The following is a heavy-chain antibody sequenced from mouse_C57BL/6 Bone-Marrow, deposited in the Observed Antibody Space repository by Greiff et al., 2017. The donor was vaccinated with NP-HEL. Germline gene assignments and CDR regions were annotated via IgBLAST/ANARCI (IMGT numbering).Heavy chain of an antibody. Sequence: VQLQQPGAELVKPGASVKLSCKASGYTFTSYWMHWVKQRPGQGLEWIGMIHPNSGSTNYNEKFKSKATLTEDKSSSTAYMQLSSLTSEDSAVYYCARDGYDGPYFDYWGQGTTLTVST. J-gene: IGHJ2*01. CDR3: ARDGYDGPYFDY. CDR1: GYTFTSYW. CDR2: IHPNSGST. V-gene: IGHV1-64*01. D-gene: IGHD2-2*01.